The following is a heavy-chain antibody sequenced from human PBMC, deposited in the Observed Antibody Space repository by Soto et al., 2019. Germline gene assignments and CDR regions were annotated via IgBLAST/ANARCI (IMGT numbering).Heavy chain of an antibody. V-gene: IGHV4-4*02. CDR1: SGSISSSNW. CDR2: IYHSGST. Sequence: QVQLQESGPGLVKPSGTLSLTCAVSSGSISSSNWWSWVRQPPGKGLEWIGEIYHSGSTNYNPSLKGRVTLSVDKSKNQFSLKRSSVTAADTAVYYCARDNGTYYDFWSGYSSGGYFDYWGQGTLVTVSS. D-gene: IGHD3-3*01. CDR3: ARDNGTYYDFWSGYSSGGYFDY. J-gene: IGHJ4*02.